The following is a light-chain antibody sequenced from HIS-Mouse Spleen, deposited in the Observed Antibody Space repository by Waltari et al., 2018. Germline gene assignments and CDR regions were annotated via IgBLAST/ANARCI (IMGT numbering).Light chain of an antibody. J-gene: IGLJ3*02. Sequence: QSALTQPASVSGSPGQSITISCTGTRSDVGGYNYVSWNQQHPGKAPKLMIYDVSNRPSGVSNRFSGSKSGNTASLTISGLQAEDEADYYCSSYTSSSTPYWVFGGGTKLTVL. CDR3: SSYTSSSTPYWV. V-gene: IGLV2-14*03. CDR1: RSDVGGYNY. CDR2: DVS.